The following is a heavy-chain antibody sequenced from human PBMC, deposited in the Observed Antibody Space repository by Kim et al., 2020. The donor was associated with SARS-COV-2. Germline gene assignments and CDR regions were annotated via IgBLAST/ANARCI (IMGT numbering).Heavy chain of an antibody. J-gene: IGHJ4*02. V-gene: IGHV3-33*06. D-gene: IGHD2-21*02. CDR3: AKAGRYCGGDCYSLGYFDY. Sequence: GRFTISRDNSKNTLYLQMNSLRAEDTAVYYCAKAGRYCGGDCYSLGYFDYWGQGTLVTVSS.